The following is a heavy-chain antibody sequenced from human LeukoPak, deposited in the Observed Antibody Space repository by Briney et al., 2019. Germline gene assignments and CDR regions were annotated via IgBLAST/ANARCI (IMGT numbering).Heavy chain of an antibody. CDR2: IKQDGSEK. CDR3: ARDLLTMVRGVIYYYYGMDV. Sequence: GGSLRLSCAASGFTFSSYWISWVRQAPGKGLEWGANIKQDGSEKYYVDSVKGRFTISRDNAKNSLYLQMNSLRAEDTAVYYCARDLLTMVRGVIYYYYGMDVWGQGTTVTVSS. V-gene: IGHV3-7*01. D-gene: IGHD3-10*01. CDR1: GFTFSSYW. J-gene: IGHJ6*02.